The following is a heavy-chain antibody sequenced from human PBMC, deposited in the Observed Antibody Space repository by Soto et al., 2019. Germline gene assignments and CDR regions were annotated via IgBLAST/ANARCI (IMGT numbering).Heavy chain of an antibody. V-gene: IGHV4-39*01. Sequence: QLQLQESGPGLVKPSETLSLTCAVSGGSISSTNYYWGWIRQPPGKGLEWIGSIYYRGSTYYNPFLESRLPISDATSTNQFCLSLRPLNAADTAVYYCARLQYSFCTGYYYVLDYWGQGTLVTVSS. J-gene: IGHJ4*02. CDR1: GGSISSTNYY. CDR2: IYYRGST. D-gene: IGHD3-22*01. CDR3: ARLQYSFCTGYYYVLDY.